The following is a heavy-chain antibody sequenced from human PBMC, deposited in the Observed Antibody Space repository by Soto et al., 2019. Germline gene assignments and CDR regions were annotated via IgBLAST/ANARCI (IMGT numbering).Heavy chain of an antibody. D-gene: IGHD2-21*01. V-gene: IGHV3-74*01. CDR1: GFTFITYW. CDR2: INSDGRST. Sequence: GGSLILSCAASGFTFITYWMHWVRQAPGKGLVWVSRINSDGRSTDYADSVKGRFTISRDNAKNTLYLQMNSLRAEDTAVYYCVRGVNPFDIWGQGTMVTVSS. J-gene: IGHJ3*02. CDR3: VRGVNPFDI.